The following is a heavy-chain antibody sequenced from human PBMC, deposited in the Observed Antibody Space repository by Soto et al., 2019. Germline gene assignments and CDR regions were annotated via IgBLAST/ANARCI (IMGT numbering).Heavy chain of an antibody. CDR1: GFTLSNFA. V-gene: IGHV3-30-3*01. D-gene: IGHD5-18*01. Sequence: PGESLRLSCTASGFTLSNFALHWVRQAPGKGLEWVAIISYVGNHVYYADSVKGRFNISRDNSKNTMFLQMNSLRGEDTAVYHCARVRETAVALYYYYSLDVWGQGTTVTVSS. CDR3: ARVRETAVALYYYYSLDV. CDR2: ISYVGNHV. J-gene: IGHJ6*02.